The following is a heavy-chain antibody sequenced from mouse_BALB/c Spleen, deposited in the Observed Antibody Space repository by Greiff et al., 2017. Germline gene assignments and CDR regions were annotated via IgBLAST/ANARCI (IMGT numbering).Heavy chain of an antibody. V-gene: IGHV5-9-4*01. D-gene: IGHD2-10*02. CDR3: ARDLSMGGYYAMDY. Sequence: EVMLVESGGGLVKPGGSLKLSCAASGFTFSSYAMSWVRQSPEKRLEWVAEISSGGSYTYYPDTVTGRFTISRDNAKNTLYLEMSSLRSEDTAMYYCARDLSMGGYYAMDYWGQGTSVTVSS. CDR1: GFTFSSYA. J-gene: IGHJ4*01. CDR2: ISSGGSYT.